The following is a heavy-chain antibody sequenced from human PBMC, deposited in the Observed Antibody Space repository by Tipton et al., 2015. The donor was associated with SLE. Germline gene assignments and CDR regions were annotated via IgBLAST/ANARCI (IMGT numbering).Heavy chain of an antibody. J-gene: IGHJ3*02. CDR2: ISFDGTNT. CDR1: GFTFSHHA. Sequence: SLRLSCAASGFTFSHHAFHWVRQSPGKGLEWVAVISFDGTNTFYADSLKGRFTISRDNSKNTLFLQINTLRPDDTAVYYCAREEVIMNAFDIWGQGTMVTVSS. V-gene: IGHV3-30*14. CDR3: AREEVIMNAFDI. D-gene: IGHD3-3*01.